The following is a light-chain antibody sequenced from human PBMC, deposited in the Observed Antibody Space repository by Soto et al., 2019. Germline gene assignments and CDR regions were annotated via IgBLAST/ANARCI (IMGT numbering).Light chain of an antibody. CDR2: DAS. Sequence: DIQLTQSPSTLSASVGDRVTITCRASQSVTDWLAWYQQEPGKAPKLLIYDASSLQSGVPSRFSGSGSGTEFSLTISSLQPDDFATYYCQQYYRSCTFGQGTKVDIK. CDR3: QQYYRSCT. CDR1: QSVTDW. J-gene: IGKJ2*02. V-gene: IGKV1-5*01.